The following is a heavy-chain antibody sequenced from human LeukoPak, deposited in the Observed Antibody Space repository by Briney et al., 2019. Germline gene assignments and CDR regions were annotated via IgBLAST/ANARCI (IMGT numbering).Heavy chain of an antibody. CDR3: ARVPSYCSSTSCYARRGAFDI. D-gene: IGHD2-2*01. V-gene: IGHV1-46*01. Sequence: ASVKVSCKASGYTFTSHYMHWVRQAPGQGLEWMGIINPSGGSTSYAQKFQGRVTMTRDTSTSTVYMELSSLRSEDTAVYYCARVPSYCSSTSCYARRGAFDIWGQGTMVTVSS. CDR2: INPSGGST. CDR1: GYTFTSHY. J-gene: IGHJ3*02.